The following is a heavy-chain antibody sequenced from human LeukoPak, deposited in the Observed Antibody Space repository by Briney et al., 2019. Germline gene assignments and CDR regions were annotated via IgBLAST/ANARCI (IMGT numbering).Heavy chain of an antibody. CDR3: TKDVDPGYDWFDP. CDR2: ISGGGENT. J-gene: IGHJ5*02. D-gene: IGHD1-1*01. Sequence: GGSLRLSCAASGFTFNIYGMSWVRQAPGKGLEWVSTISGGGENTHYADSVKGRFTVSRDNSKNTMYLQMNNLRGDDTALYYCTKDVDPGYDWFDPWGQGTQVTVSS. CDR1: GFTFNIYG. V-gene: IGHV3-23*01.